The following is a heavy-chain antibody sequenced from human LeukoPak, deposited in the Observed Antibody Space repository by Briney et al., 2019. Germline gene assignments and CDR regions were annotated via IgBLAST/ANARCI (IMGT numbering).Heavy chain of an antibody. J-gene: IGHJ5*02. CDR3: ARSRQASGLFSS. Sequence: PSQTLSLTCTVSGYAIISGGFSWNWIRQPPGKGLVWIGCIYDRGPAHYNPSLKSRFTISVDRPKNQFFLNVTSLTAADTAVYYCARSRQASGLFSSWGQGTLVVASS. D-gene: IGHD3-10*01. CDR2: IYDRGPA. CDR1: GYAIISGGFS. V-gene: IGHV4-30-2*01.